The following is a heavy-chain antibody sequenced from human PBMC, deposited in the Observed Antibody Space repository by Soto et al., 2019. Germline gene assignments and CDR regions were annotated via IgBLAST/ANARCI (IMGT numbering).Heavy chain of an antibody. CDR2: ISGSGGST. D-gene: IGHD3-3*01. CDR1: GFTFSSYA. J-gene: IGHJ6*02. Sequence: HPGGSLRLSCAASGFTFSSYAMSWFRQAPGKGLEWVSAISGSGGSTYYADSVKGRFTISRDNSKNTLYLQVNSLRAEDTAVYYCAKDERIHDFWSVSLYYYYGVDVWGQGTTVTVSS. CDR3: AKDERIHDFWSVSLYYYYGVDV. V-gene: IGHV3-23*01.